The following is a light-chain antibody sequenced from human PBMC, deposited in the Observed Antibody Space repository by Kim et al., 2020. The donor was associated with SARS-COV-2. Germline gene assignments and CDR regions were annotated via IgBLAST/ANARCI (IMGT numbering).Light chain of an antibody. Sequence: SVSPGERATLSCRASQSVNNKLAWFEKKPGQPPRLLIYDASTWATAIPARFSGSGSGTEFTLTISSLQSEDFAVYYCQQYSHGWTFGQGTKVDIK. V-gene: IGKV3-15*01. CDR1: QSVNNK. CDR2: DAS. CDR3: QQYSHGWT. J-gene: IGKJ1*01.